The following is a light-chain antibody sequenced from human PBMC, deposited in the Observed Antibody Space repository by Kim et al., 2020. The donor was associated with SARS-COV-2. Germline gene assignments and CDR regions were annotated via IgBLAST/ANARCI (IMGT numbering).Light chain of an antibody. CDR3: QTWDTGIWV. CDR2: LNSDGSH. V-gene: IGLV4-69*01. Sequence: SVKLTCTLSSGHSNYAIAWHQQQPERGPRYLMKLNSDGSHTKGDGIPDRFSGSSSGAERYLTISSLQSEDEADYYCQTWDTGIWVFGGGTQLTVL. CDR1: SGHSNYA. J-gene: IGLJ3*02.